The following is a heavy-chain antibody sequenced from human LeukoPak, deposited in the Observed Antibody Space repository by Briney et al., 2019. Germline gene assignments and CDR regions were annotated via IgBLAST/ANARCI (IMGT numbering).Heavy chain of an antibody. Sequence: SGGSLRLSCAASGFTFSSYWMHWVRQAPGKGLEWVSAISGSGGSTYYADSVKGRFTISRDNSKNTLYLQMNSLRAKDTAVYYCAKPSLISAAFDYWGQGTLVTVSS. D-gene: IGHD2-2*01. J-gene: IGHJ4*02. V-gene: IGHV3-23*01. CDR1: GFTFSSYW. CDR3: AKPSLISAAFDY. CDR2: ISGSGGST.